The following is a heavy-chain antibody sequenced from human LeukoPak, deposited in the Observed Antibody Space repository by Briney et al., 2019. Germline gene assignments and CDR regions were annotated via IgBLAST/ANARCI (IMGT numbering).Heavy chain of an antibody. CDR1: GGSISSGIYS. Sequence: PSETLSLTCAVSGGSISSGIYSWNWVRQPPGKGLEWIGFVYHSVNIHYNPSLESRVTISVDRSKNRFSLKLNSVTAADTAVYYCARSRTGYYRYLDSWGQGTLVTVSS. D-gene: IGHD3-9*01. CDR2: VYHSVNI. J-gene: IGHJ4*02. V-gene: IGHV4-30-2*01. CDR3: ARSRTGYYRYLDS.